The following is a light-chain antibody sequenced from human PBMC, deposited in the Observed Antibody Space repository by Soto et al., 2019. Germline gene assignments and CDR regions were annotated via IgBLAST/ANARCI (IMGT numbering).Light chain of an antibody. V-gene: IGKV1-5*01. CDR3: QQYATSSPT. CDR1: QSISSW. Sequence: IQMTQSPSTLSASVGDRVTITCRASQSISSWLAWYQQRPREAPKLLIYGASSLESGVPSRFSGSGSGTEFTLTISSLQPTDFATYYCQQYATSSPTFGQGTKVDIK. CDR2: GAS. J-gene: IGKJ2*01.